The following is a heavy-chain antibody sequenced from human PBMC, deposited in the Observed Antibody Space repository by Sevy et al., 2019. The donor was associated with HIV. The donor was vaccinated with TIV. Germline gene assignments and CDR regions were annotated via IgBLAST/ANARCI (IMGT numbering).Heavy chain of an antibody. CDR1: GYTLTELS. V-gene: IGHV1-24*01. CDR2: FDPEDGET. D-gene: IGHD6-19*01. CDR3: ATDSSGWRDAFDI. Sequence: ASVKVSCKVSGYTLTELSMYWVRQAPGKGLEWMGGFDPEDGETIYAQKFQGRVTMTEDTSTDTAYMELSSLRSEDTAVYYCATDSSGWRDAFDIWGQGTMVTVSS. J-gene: IGHJ3*02.